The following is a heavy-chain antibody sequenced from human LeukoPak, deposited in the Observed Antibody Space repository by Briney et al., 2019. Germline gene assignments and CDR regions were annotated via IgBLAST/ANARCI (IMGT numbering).Heavy chain of an antibody. CDR2: ITGSGANT. D-gene: IGHD3-10*01. V-gene: IGHV3-23*01. Sequence: GGSLRLSCAASGFTSSNDAMTWVRQAPGEELAWVSSITGSGANTYYADSVKGRFTISRDNSKRILYLQVNSLRAEDTGVYYCAKGRGLSPSSNDYWGQGTLVTVSS. CDR1: GFTSSNDA. CDR3: AKGRGLSPSSNDY. J-gene: IGHJ4*02.